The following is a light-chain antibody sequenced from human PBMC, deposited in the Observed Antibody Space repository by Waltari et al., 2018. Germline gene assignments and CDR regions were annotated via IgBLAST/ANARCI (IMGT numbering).Light chain of an antibody. CDR1: SSNIGAGYD. J-gene: IGLJ3*02. Sequence: QSGLTQPPSVSGAPGQRVTISCTGSSSNIGAGYDVHCYQLLPGTAPKLLSYVNSNRPSGVPDRFSGSKSGTSASLAITGLQAEDEADYYCQSYDSSLSGSVFGGGTKLTVL. CDR2: VNS. CDR3: QSYDSSLSGSV. V-gene: IGLV1-40*01.